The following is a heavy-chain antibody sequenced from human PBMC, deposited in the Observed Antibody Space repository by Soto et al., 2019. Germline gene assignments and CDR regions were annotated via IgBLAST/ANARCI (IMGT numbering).Heavy chain of an antibody. CDR3: AQTTVSYYYYGMDV. Sequence: PSETLSLTCAVYGGSFSGYYWSWIRQPPGKGLEWIGEINHSGSTNYNPSLKSRVTISVDTSKNQFSLKLSSVTAADTAVYYCAQTTVSYYYYGMDVWGQGTTVTVSS. V-gene: IGHV4-34*01. CDR2: INHSGST. CDR1: GGSFSGYY. J-gene: IGHJ6*02. D-gene: IGHD4-4*01.